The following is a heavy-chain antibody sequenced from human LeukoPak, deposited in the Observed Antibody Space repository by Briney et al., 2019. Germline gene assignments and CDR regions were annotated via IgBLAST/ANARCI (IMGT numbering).Heavy chain of an antibody. D-gene: IGHD3-22*01. CDR1: GGSFSGYY. V-gene: IGHV4-34*01. CDR3: ARGNYYDSWSRATDYYYGMDV. CDR2: INHSGST. J-gene: IGHJ6*02. Sequence: SETLSLTCAVYGGSFSGYYWSWIRQPPGKGLEWSGEINHSGSTNYNPSLKSRVTISVDTSKNQFSLKLSSVTAADTAVYYCARGNYYDSWSRATDYYYGMDVWGQGTTVTVSS.